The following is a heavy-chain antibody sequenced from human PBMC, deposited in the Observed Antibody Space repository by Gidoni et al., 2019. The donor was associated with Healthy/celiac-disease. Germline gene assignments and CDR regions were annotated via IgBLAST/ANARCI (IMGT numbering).Heavy chain of an antibody. Sequence: SSSGSTIYYADSVKGRFTISRDNAKNSLYLQMNSLRAEDTAVYYCARDLGYYYGSGSYHYYGMDVWGQGTTATVSS. J-gene: IGHJ6*02. V-gene: IGHV3-48*03. D-gene: IGHD3-10*01. CDR3: ARDLGYYYGSGSYHYYGMDV. CDR2: SSSGSTI.